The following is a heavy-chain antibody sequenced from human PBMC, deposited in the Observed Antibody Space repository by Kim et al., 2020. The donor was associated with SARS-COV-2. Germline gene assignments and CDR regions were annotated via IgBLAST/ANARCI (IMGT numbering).Heavy chain of an antibody. CDR2: ISYDGSNK. Sequence: GGSLRLPCAASGFTFSSYGMHWVRQAPGKGLEWVAVISYDGSNKYYADSVKGRFTISRDNSKNTLYLQMNSLRAEDTAVYYCAKEEGSRYSSSWKYYYYGMDVWGHGATVTVSS. CDR3: AKEEGSRYSSSWKYYYYGMDV. V-gene: IGHV3-30*18. D-gene: IGHD6-13*01. J-gene: IGHJ6*02. CDR1: GFTFSSYG.